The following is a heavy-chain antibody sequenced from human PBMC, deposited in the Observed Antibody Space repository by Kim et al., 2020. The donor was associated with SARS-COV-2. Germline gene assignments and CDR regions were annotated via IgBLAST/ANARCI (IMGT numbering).Heavy chain of an antibody. CDR3: ARGSRRWPQVESAFDI. V-gene: IGHV4-34*01. CDR1: GGSFSGYY. J-gene: IGHJ3*02. Sequence: SETLSLTCAVYGGSFSGYYWSWIRQPPGKGLEWIGEINHSGSTNYNPSLKSRVTISVDTSKNQFSLKLSSVTAADTAVYYCARGSRRWPQVESAFDIWGQGTMVTVSS. D-gene: IGHD2-2*01. CDR2: INHSGST.